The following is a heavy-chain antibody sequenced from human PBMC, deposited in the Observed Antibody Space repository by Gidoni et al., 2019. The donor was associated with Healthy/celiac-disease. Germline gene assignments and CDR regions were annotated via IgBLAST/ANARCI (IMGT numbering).Heavy chain of an antibody. Sequence: QLQLQESGPGLVKPSETLSLTCTVSGGSISSSSYYWGWIRQPPGKGLEWIGSIYYSGSTYYNPSLKSRVTISVDTSKNQFSLKLSSVTAADTAVYYCARRTRQRLNWYFDLWGRGTLVTVSS. D-gene: IGHD1-1*01. V-gene: IGHV4-39*01. J-gene: IGHJ2*01. CDR2: IYYSGST. CDR1: GGSISSSSYY. CDR3: ARRTRQRLNWYFDL.